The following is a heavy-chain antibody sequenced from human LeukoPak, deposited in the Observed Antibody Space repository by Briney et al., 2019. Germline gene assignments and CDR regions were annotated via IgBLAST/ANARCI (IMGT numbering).Heavy chain of an antibody. CDR2: IYYSGST. V-gene: IGHV4-39*01. CDR1: GVSISSSSYY. J-gene: IGHJ3*02. Sequence: SETLSLTCTVSGVSISSSSYYWGWIRQAPGKGLEWIGSIYYSGSTYYNPSLKSRVTISVDTSKNQFSLKLSSVTAADTAVYYCAIIPSLYDSSYYSWGAFDIWGQGTMVTVSS. CDR3: AIIPSLYDSSYYSWGAFDI. D-gene: IGHD3-22*01.